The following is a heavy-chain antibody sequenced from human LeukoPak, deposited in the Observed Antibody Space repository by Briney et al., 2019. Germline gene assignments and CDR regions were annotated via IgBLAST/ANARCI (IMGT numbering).Heavy chain of an antibody. Sequence: GGSLRLSCAASGFTFSSYAMSWVRQAPGKGLEWVSAISGSGGSTYYADSVKGRFTISRDNSKNTLYLQMNSLRAEDTAVYYCAKELYYYDSSGYSVFDYWGQGTLVTVSS. J-gene: IGHJ4*02. CDR1: GFTFSSYA. CDR3: AKELYYYDSSGYSVFDY. D-gene: IGHD3-22*01. CDR2: ISGSGGST. V-gene: IGHV3-23*01.